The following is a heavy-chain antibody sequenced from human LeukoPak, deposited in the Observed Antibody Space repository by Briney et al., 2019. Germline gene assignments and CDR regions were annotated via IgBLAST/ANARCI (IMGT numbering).Heavy chain of an antibody. J-gene: IGHJ4*02. CDR1: GYTFTSFG. CDR3: VRGGGPRVIVTVDLDY. CDR2: ISAYSGNT. V-gene: IGHV1-18*01. D-gene: IGHD2/OR15-2a*01. Sequence: ASVKVSCKASGYTFTSFGISWVRQAPGQGLEWMGWISAYSGNTNYAQNFQGRVTMTTDTSTRTAYMELRSLRSDDTAVYFCVRGGGPRVIVTVDLDYWGQGTLATVSS.